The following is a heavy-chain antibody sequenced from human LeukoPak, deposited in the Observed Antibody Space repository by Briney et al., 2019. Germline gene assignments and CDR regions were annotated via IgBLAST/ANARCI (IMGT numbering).Heavy chain of an antibody. D-gene: IGHD6-19*01. CDR2: LSETGETT. V-gene: IGHV3-23*01. CDR1: GFSFRDHA. Sequence: GGSLRLSCAASGFSFRDHATNWVRQAPGQGLEWVSSLSETGETTDYADSVKGRFTISRDNSNNILYLQMNSLRADDTAVYYCAKQWLVGIWGQGTLVTVSS. J-gene: IGHJ4*02. CDR3: AKQWLVGI.